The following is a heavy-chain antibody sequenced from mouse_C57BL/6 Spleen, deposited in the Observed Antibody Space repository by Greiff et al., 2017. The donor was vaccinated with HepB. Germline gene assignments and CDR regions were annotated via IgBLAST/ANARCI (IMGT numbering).Heavy chain of an antibody. CDR2: IWRGGST. J-gene: IGHJ3*01. CDR1: GFSLTSYG. V-gene: IGHV2-5*01. Sequence: VQLHQQSGPGLVQPSQSLSITCTVSGFSLTSYGVHWVRQSPGKGLEWLGVIWRGGSTDYNAAFMSRLSITKDNSKSQVFFKMNSLQADDTAIYYCANNNGNSWFAYWGQGTLVTVSA. D-gene: IGHD2-1*01. CDR3: ANNNGNSWFAY.